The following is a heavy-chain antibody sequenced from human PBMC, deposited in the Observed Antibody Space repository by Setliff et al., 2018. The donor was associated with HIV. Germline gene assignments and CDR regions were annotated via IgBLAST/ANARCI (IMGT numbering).Heavy chain of an antibody. D-gene: IGHD3-10*01. J-gene: IGHJ4*02. CDR1: GDSIGSNTFY. V-gene: IGHV4-31*03. CDR2: INYSGST. CDR3: ARVPYYSGSGSYYHVED. Sequence: SETLSLTCSVYGDSIGSNTFYWVWNRQHPGKGLEWIGYINYSGSTYYNPSLKSRVTISVDTSKNQFSLKLSSVTAADTAVYYCARVPYYSGSGSYYHVEDWGQGTLVTVSS.